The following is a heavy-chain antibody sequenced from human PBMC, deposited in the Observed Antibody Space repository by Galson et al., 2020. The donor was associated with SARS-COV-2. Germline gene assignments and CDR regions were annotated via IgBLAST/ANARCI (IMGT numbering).Heavy chain of an antibody. D-gene: IGHD3-10*01. J-gene: IGHJ5*02. CDR3: ARGFGEVFPYVWFGP. CDR1: GGSISSGGYY. CDR2: IYYSGST. Sequence: SETLSLTCTVSGGSISSGGYYWSWIRQHPGKGLEWIGYIYYSGSTYYNPSLKSRVTISVDTSKNQFSLKLSSVTAADTAVYYCARGFGEVFPYVWFGPWCQGTLVTVSS. V-gene: IGHV4-31*03.